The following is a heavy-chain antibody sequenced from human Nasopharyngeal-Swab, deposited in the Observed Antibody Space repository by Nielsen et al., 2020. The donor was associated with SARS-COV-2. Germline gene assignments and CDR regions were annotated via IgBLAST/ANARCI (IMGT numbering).Heavy chain of an antibody. CDR3: ARGNFYGDRLFDY. CDR2: ISYSGST. V-gene: IGHV4-59*12. CDR1: GDSISYSY. Sequence: SETLSLTCTVSGDSISYSYWSWIRQPPGKGLEWIGYISYSGSTKYNPSLKSRVTISVDTSKNQFSLKLSSVTAADTAVYYCARGNFYGDRLFDYWGQGTLVTVSS. J-gene: IGHJ4*02. D-gene: IGHD4-17*01.